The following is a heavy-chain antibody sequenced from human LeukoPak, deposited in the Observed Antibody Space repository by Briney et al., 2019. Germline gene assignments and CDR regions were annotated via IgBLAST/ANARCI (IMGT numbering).Heavy chain of an antibody. CDR3: ARLGYCSTTSCYVGTKLERPIDY. J-gene: IGHJ4*02. V-gene: IGHV1-18*01. CDR2: ISAYNGNT. CDR1: GYTFTSFG. D-gene: IGHD2-2*01. Sequence: ASVKVSCKASGYTFTSFGISWVRQAPGQGLECMGWISAYNGNTNYAQKFQGRVTMTTDTSTSTAYMELRSLRSDDTAVYYCARLGYCSTTSCYVGTKLERPIDYWGQGTLVTVSS.